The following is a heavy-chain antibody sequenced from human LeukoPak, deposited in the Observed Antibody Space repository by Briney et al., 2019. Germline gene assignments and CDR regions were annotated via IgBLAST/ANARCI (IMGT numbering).Heavy chain of an antibody. CDR2: IYYSGST. CDR3: ARDQGYSSGWYSFYYYYYMDV. J-gene: IGHJ6*03. V-gene: IGHV4-39*07. Sequence: PSETLSLTCTVSGGSISSSSYYWGWIRQPPGKGLEWIGSIYYSGSTYYNPSLKSRVTISVDTSKNQFSLKLSSVTAADTAVYYCARDQGYSSGWYSFYYYYYMDVWGKGTTVTVSS. CDR1: GGSISSSSYY. D-gene: IGHD6-19*01.